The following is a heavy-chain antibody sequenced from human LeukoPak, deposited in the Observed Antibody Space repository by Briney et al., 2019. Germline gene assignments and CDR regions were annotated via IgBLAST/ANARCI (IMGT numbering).Heavy chain of an antibody. J-gene: IGHJ6*03. CDR2: INHSGST. CDR3: ARSKQLAGLYYYYMDV. Sequence: SETLSLTCAVSGGSFSGYYWSWIRQPPGKGLEWIGVINHSGSTNYNPSLKSRVTISVDTSKNQFSLKLSSVTAADTAVYYCARSKQLAGLYYYYMDVWGKGTTVTVSS. D-gene: IGHD6-6*01. V-gene: IGHV4-34*01. CDR1: GGSFSGYY.